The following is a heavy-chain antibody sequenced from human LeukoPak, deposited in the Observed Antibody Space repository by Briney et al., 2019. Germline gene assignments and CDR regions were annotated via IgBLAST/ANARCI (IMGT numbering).Heavy chain of an antibody. CDR1: GGSISSGSYY. Sequence: PSETLSLTCTVSGGSISSGSYYWSWIRQPAGKGLGWIGRIYTSGSTNYNPSLKSRVTISVDTSKNQFSLKLSSVTAADTAVYYCAIITVVKGYDYWGQGTLVTVSS. J-gene: IGHJ4*02. V-gene: IGHV4-61*02. D-gene: IGHD4-23*01. CDR3: AIITVVKGYDY. CDR2: IYTSGST.